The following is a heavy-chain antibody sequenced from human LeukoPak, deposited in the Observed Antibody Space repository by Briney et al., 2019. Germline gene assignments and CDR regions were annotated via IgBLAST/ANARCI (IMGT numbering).Heavy chain of an antibody. D-gene: IGHD3-22*01. Sequence: GGSLRLSCAASGFTFSSYAMSWVRQAPGKGLEWVSAISGSGGSTYYADSVKGRFTISRDNSKYTLYLQMNSLRAEDTAVYYCAKDRVPITMIVVVTYFDYWGQGTLVTVSS. V-gene: IGHV3-23*01. J-gene: IGHJ4*02. CDR3: AKDRVPITMIVVVTYFDY. CDR2: ISGSGGST. CDR1: GFTFSSYA.